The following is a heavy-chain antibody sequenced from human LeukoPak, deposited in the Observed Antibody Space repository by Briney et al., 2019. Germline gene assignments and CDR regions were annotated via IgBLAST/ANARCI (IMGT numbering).Heavy chain of an antibody. CDR1: GGSISSSSYY. J-gene: IGHJ6*02. Sequence: SSETLSLTGTVSGGSISSSSYYWGWIRQPPGKGLEWIGNIYYSGSSYYNPSLKSRVTISVDTSKNQFSLKLSSVTAADTAVYYCARDGEVTTYYYYYGMDVWGQGTTVTVSS. CDR2: IYYSGSS. V-gene: IGHV4-39*01. D-gene: IGHD4-17*01. CDR3: ARDGEVTTYYYYYGMDV.